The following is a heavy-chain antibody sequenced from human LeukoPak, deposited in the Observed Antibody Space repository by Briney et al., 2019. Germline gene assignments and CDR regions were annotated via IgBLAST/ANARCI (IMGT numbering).Heavy chain of an antibody. CDR1: GFTFSSYS. Sequence: GGSLRLSCAASGFTFSSYSMNWVRQAPGKGLEWVAVIWYDGSNKYYADSVKGRFTISRDNSKNTLYLQMNSLRAEDTAVYYCARDKGYNYGYSMDYWGQGTLVAVSS. D-gene: IGHD5-18*01. CDR3: ARDKGYNYGYSMDY. CDR2: IWYDGSNK. V-gene: IGHV3-33*08. J-gene: IGHJ4*02.